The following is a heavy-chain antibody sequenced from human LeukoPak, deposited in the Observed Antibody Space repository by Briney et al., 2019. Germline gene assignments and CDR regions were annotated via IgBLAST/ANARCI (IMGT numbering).Heavy chain of an antibody. CDR2: IYHSGST. V-gene: IGHV4-30-2*01. J-gene: IGHJ4*02. CDR1: GGSISSGGYY. D-gene: IGHD6-13*01. Sequence: KSSQTLSLTCTVSGGSISSGGYYWSWIRQPPGEGLEWIGYIYHSGSTYYNPSLKSRVTISVDRSKNQFSLKLSSVTAADTAVYYCARDLLGAAAGIADYWGQGTLVTVSS. CDR3: ARDLLGAAAGIADY.